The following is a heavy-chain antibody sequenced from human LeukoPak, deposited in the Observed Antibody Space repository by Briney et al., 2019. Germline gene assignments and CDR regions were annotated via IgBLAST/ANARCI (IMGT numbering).Heavy chain of an antibody. J-gene: IGHJ6*02. D-gene: IGHD3-10*01. CDR3: ARAGSTSPFYYYYGMDV. CDR1: GFTVSSNY. Sequence: GGSLRLSCAASGFTVSSNYMSWVRQAPGKGLEWVSVIYSGGSTYYADSVKGRFTISRDNSKNTLYLQMNSLRAEDTAVYYCARAGSTSPFYYYYGMDVWGQGTTVTVSS. CDR2: IYSGGST. V-gene: IGHV3-66*01.